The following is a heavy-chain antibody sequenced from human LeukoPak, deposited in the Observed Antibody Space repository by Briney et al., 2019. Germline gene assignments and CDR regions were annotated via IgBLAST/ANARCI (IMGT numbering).Heavy chain of an antibody. V-gene: IGHV4-38-2*01. D-gene: IGHD6-19*01. CDR3: ASRFTVAGGNFDA. CDR2: NSKTGNT. CDR1: GYSINSGFY. Sequence: SETLPLNCAVSGYSINSGFYWGWIRQPPGEGLEWIGTNSKTGNTYYTPYLKSRVSISVDTSRNEFSLRLSSVTAADTAVYFCASRFTVAGGNFDAWGQGTQVTVSS. J-gene: IGHJ4*02.